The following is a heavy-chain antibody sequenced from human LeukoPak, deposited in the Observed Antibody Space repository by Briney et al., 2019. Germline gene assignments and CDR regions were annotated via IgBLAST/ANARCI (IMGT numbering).Heavy chain of an antibody. CDR1: AFTFTNYN. CDR3: GTADLTGYYGGDY. J-gene: IGHJ4*02. CDR2: ISSSSTYI. V-gene: IGHV3-21*01. D-gene: IGHD3-9*01. Sequence: PGGSLRLSCAASAFTFTNYNMIWVRQAPGKGLEWVSSISSSSTYIYYADSVKGRFTISRDDAKHSLFLQMNSLRAEDTAVYYCGTADLTGYYGGDYWGQGTLVTVSS.